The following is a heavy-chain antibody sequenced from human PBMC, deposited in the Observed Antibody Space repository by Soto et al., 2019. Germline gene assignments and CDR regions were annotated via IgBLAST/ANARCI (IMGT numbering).Heavy chain of an antibody. D-gene: IGHD3-3*01. Sequence: DVQLVDSGGGLVQPGGSLRLSCAASGFTFSNYAMSWVRQAPGKGLEWVSFVSATAGTTYYTDSVKGRFTISRDNSRNTVYLQMNSLRADDTSVYYCAKDLLAGGFDYWGQGTLVTVSS. CDR1: GFTFSNYA. J-gene: IGHJ4*02. V-gene: IGHV3-23*04. CDR2: VSATAGTT. CDR3: AKDLLAGGFDY.